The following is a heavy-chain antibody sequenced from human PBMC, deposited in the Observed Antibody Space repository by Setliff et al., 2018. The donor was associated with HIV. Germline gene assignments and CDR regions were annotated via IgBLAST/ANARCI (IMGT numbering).Heavy chain of an antibody. CDR1: GYTFASYG. V-gene: IGHV1-18*01. CDR3: ARSDWELVLSSFDY. CDR2: ISAYDGNT. Sequence: ASVKVSCKASGYTFASYGITWVRQAPGQGLEWMGWISAYDGNTNYAQKVRERVTLTADTATNTAFMELKNLTSADTAVYFCARSDWELVLSSFDYWGQGTQVTVSS. J-gene: IGHJ4*02. D-gene: IGHD1-26*01.